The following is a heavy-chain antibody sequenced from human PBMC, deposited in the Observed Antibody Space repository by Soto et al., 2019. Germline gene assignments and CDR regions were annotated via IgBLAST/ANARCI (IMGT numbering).Heavy chain of an antibody. CDR2: IKSKTDRGTI. J-gene: IGHJ4*02. D-gene: IGHD3-10*01. CDR3: STDGAFAARAGTGY. Sequence: EVQLVESGGGLVKPGGSLRLSCAASGFTFSRAWMNWVRQAPGKGLEWVGRIKSKTDRGTIDYATPVKGRFTISRDDSKNTLYLQMNSLKTEDTAVYYCSTDGAFAARAGTGYWGQGTLVTVSS. CDR1: GFTFSRAW. V-gene: IGHV3-15*07.